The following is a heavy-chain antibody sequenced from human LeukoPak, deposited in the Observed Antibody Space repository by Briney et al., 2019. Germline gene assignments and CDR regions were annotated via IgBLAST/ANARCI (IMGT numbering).Heavy chain of an antibody. CDR2: IYYSGST. Sequence: FETLCLTRTVPSGSINNYSWSWIRQPPGKGLQWIGYIYYSGSTSYDPSLKSRVTISLDRSENQFSLKLTSVTAADTAVYYCTGGPPGRQYFDFWGQGSLVTVSS. V-gene: IGHV4-59*08. J-gene: IGHJ4*02. CDR3: TGGPPGRQYFDF. CDR1: SGSINNYS.